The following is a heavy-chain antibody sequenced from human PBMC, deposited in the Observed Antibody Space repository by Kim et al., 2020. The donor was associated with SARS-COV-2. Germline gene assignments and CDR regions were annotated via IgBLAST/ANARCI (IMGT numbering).Heavy chain of an antibody. CDR1: GYSFSSYW. CDR3: ARRRGWNTGSSFDY. D-gene: IGHD1-1*01. J-gene: IGHJ4*02. CDR2: IYLGDSDI. Sequence: GESLKISCRSSGYSFSSYWIGWVRQMPGKGLEWMGIIYLGDSDIRYSPSFQGQVTISADKSISTAYLQWSSLKASDTAMYYCARRRGWNTGSSFDYWGQGTLVTVSS. V-gene: IGHV5-51*01.